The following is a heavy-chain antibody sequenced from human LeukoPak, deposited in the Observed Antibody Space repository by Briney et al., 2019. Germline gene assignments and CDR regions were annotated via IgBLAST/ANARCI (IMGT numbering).Heavy chain of an antibody. CDR3: ARRLRDYYDSSGYYVPSCFDY. Sequence: SETLSLTCTVSGGSISSSSYYWGWIRQPPGKGLEWIGSIYYSGSTYYNPSLKSRVTISVDTSKNQFSLKLSSVTAADTAVYYCARRLRDYYDSSGYYVPSCFDYWGQGTLVTVSS. CDR2: IYYSGST. J-gene: IGHJ4*02. CDR1: GGSISSSSYY. V-gene: IGHV4-39*01. D-gene: IGHD3-22*01.